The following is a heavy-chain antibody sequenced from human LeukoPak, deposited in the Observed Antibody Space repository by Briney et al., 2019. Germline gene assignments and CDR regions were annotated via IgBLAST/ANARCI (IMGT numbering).Heavy chain of an antibody. D-gene: IGHD6-25*01. CDR1: GFTFNSYS. J-gene: IGHJ4*02. V-gene: IGHV3-30-3*02. CDR3: TKRKLRPAPDY. Sequence: GGSLRLSCAASGFTFNSYSMHWVRQAPGKGLEWVTAISDDETYKFYADSVKGRFTISRDNSKNTLYLQMNSLRVEDTAIYYCTKRKLRPAPDYWGQGMLVTVSS. CDR2: ISDDETYK.